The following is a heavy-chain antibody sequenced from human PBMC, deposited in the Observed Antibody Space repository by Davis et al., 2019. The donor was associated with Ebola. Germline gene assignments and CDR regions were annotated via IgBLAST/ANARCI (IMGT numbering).Heavy chain of an antibody. D-gene: IGHD6-19*01. CDR3: ARDPAPGSSGWWGVDY. Sequence: PGGSLRLSCTVSGGSISSYYWSWIRQPAGKGLEWIGRIYTSGSTNYNPSLKSRVTMSVDTSKNQFSLKLSSVTAADTAVYYCARDPAPGSSGWWGVDYWGQGTLVTVSS. J-gene: IGHJ4*02. CDR1: GGSISSYY. V-gene: IGHV4-4*07. CDR2: IYTSGST.